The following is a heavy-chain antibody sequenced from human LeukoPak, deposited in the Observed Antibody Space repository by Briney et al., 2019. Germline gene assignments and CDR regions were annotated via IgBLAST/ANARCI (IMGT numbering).Heavy chain of an antibody. CDR3: ARDSGIAAREGADY. D-gene: IGHD6-13*01. V-gene: IGHV1-8*01. CDR2: MNPNSGNT. Sequence: ASVKVSCKASGYTFTSYDINWVRQATGQGLEWMGWMNPNSGNTGYAQKFQGRVTMTRNTSISTAYMELSSLRSEDTAVYYCARDSGIAAREGADYWGQRTLVTVSS. J-gene: IGHJ4*02. CDR1: GYTFTSYD.